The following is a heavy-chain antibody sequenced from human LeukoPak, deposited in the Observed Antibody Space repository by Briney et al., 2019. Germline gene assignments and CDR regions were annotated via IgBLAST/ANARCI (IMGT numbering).Heavy chain of an antibody. CDR1: GGSISSYY. J-gene: IGHJ3*02. CDR3: ARESTIFGVAPGAFDI. V-gene: IGHV4-59*01. Sequence: SETLSLTCTVSGGSISSYYWSWIRQPPGKGLEWIGYIYYSGSTNYNPSLKSRATISVDTSKNQFSLKLSSVTAADTAVYYCARESTIFGVAPGAFDIWGQGTMVTVSS. CDR2: IYYSGST. D-gene: IGHD3-3*01.